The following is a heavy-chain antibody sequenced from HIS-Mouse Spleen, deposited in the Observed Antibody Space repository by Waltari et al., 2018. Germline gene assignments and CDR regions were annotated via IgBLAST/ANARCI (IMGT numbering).Heavy chain of an antibody. CDR2: IYYSGHT. Sequence: QLQLQESGPGLVKPSETLSLTCPVSGGSISSSLYYWGWIRKPPGKWLECIGSIYYSGHTSYTPSLKSRVTISVDTSTNQFSLKLSSVTAADTAVYYCAREIPYSSSWYDWYFDLWGRGTLVTVSS. J-gene: IGHJ2*01. D-gene: IGHD6-13*01. CDR3: AREIPYSSSWYDWYFDL. CDR1: GGSISSSLYY. V-gene: IGHV4-39*07.